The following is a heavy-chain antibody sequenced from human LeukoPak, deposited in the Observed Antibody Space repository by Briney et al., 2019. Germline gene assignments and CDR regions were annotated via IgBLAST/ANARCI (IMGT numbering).Heavy chain of an antibody. CDR3: AKAGDIVAAIRFSPFDY. V-gene: IGHV3-23*01. D-gene: IGHD5-12*01. CDR1: GFTFSSYA. J-gene: IGHJ4*02. CDR2: ISGTGGST. Sequence: GGSLRLSCAASGFTFSSYAMSWVRQAPGKGLEWVSAISGTGGSTYYADSVKGRFTITRDNSKSTLYLQMNSLRAEDTAVYYCAKAGDIVAAIRFSPFDYWGQGTLVTVSS.